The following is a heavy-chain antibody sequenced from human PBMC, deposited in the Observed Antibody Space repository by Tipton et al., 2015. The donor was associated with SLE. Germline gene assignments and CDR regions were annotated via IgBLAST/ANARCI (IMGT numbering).Heavy chain of an antibody. V-gene: IGHV4-39*01. CDR1: GGSISRSSYY. J-gene: IGHJ6*03. CDR2: IYYSGST. CDR3: ARQEARHYYYYSMDV. Sequence: TLSLTCTVSGGSISRSSYYWGWIRAPPGEGLEWIGGIYYSGSTYYNPSLKSRVTISVNTSKNQFSLKLSSVTTADTAMYDCARQEARHYYYYSMDVWGKGTTVTVSS. D-gene: IGHD6-6*01.